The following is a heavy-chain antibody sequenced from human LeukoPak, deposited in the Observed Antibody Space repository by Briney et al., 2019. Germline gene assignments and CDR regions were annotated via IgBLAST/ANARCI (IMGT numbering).Heavy chain of an antibody. CDR2: IKQDGSET. J-gene: IGHJ4*02. Sequence: GGSLRLSCAASGFTFSNYWMSWVRQAPGKGLEWVANIKQDGSETYYVDSVKGRFTISRDNSKNTLYLQMNSLRAEDTAVYYCAKESIMYCPDYWGQGTLVTVSS. CDR1: GFTFSNYW. D-gene: IGHD2-15*01. CDR3: AKESIMYCPDY. V-gene: IGHV3-7*01.